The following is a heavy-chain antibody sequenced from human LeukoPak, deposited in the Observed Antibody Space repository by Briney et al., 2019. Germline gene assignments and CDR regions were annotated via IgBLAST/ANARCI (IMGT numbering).Heavy chain of an antibody. CDR3: ARDGGNYGDYVAPFDY. V-gene: IGHV3-7*01. D-gene: IGHD4-17*01. J-gene: IGHJ4*02. CDR1: GFTFSSYW. Sequence: GGSLRLSCAASGFTFSSYWMSWVRQAPGKGLEWVANIKQDGSEKYYVDSVKGRFTISRDNAKSSLYLQMNSLRAEDTAVYYCARDGGNYGDYVAPFDYWGQGTLVTVSS. CDR2: IKQDGSEK.